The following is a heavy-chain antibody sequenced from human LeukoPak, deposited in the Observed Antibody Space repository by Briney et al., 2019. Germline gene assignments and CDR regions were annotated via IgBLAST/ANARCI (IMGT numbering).Heavy chain of an antibody. CDR1: GGTFSSYP. CDR2: IIPIFGTA. D-gene: IGHD2-8*01. CDR3: ARCTYSFDGVPY. V-gene: IGHV1-69*06. Sequence: VASVRLSVTASGGTFSSYPISWVRQAPGQGLEWMGRIIPIFGTANYAQKFQGRVTITADKSTSTAYMELSSLRSEDTPLDYCARCTYSFDGVPYWGQGNLVTVSS. J-gene: IGHJ4*01.